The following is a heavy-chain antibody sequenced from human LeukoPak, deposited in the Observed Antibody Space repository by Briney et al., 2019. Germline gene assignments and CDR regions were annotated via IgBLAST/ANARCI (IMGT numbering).Heavy chain of an antibody. Sequence: SETLSLTCSASGASTSSRYWSWIRQSPGRTLEWIGHIYNGRNTKYNPSLTSRVTISVDTSKNQFSLRMTSVTAADTAIYYCAQTAGWPGFDFWGPGALVTVSS. CDR1: GASTSSRY. J-gene: IGHJ4*02. D-gene: IGHD6-19*01. CDR3: AQTAGWPGFDF. CDR2: IYNGRNT. V-gene: IGHV4-59*08.